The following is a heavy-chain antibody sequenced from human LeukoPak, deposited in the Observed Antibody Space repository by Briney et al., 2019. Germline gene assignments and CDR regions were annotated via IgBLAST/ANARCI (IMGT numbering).Heavy chain of an antibody. J-gene: IGHJ4*02. D-gene: IGHD3-16*01. CDR3: ARDHPTDYDYVWGSYELRYYFDY. Sequence: GSLRLSCAASGFTFSSYWMSWVRQAPGKGLEWVANIKQDGSEKYYVDSVKGRFTISRDNAKNSLYLQMDSLRAEDTAVYYCARDHPTDYDYVWGSYELRYYFDYWGQGTLVTVSS. V-gene: IGHV3-7*01. CDR2: IKQDGSEK. CDR1: GFTFSSYW.